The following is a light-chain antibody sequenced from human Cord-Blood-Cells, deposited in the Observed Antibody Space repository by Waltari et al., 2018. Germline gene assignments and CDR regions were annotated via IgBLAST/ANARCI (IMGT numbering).Light chain of an antibody. CDR1: QSVLYSSNNRNY. CDR2: WAS. CDR3: QQYYSTPLT. Sequence: DIVMTQSPDSLDVSLGERATINCKSSQSVLYSSNNRNYLAWYQQKPGQPPKLLIYWASTREAGVPDRFSGSGSGTDFTLPISSLQAEDVAVYYCQQYYSTPLTFGGGTKVEIK. J-gene: IGKJ4*01. V-gene: IGKV4-1*01.